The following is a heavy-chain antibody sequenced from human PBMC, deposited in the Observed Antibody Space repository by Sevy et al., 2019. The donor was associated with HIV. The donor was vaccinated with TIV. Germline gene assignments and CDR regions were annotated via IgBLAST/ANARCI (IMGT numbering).Heavy chain of an antibody. V-gene: IGHV1-2*02. J-gene: IGHJ4*02. Sequence: ASVKVSCKASGYTFTGYYVHWVRQAPGQGLEWMGWVDPNSGGTNYGQKFQGRVTMTSDTSISTAYMGLSGLRSDDTAVYYCARSVYGSGTYLNDYWGQGTLVTVSS. CDR3: ARSVYGSGTYLNDY. CDR1: GYTFTGYY. D-gene: IGHD3-10*01. CDR2: VDPNSGGT.